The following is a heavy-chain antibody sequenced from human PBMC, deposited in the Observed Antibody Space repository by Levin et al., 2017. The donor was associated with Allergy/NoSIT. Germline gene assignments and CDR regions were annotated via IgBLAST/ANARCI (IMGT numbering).Heavy chain of an antibody. Sequence: GGSLRLSCAASGFTFSSYGMHWVRQAPGKGLEWVAVISYDGSNKYYADSVKGRFTISRDNSKNTLYLQMNSLRAEDTAVYYCAKDGGRFFLPSDDFWSGWPQNYYYYGMDVWGQGTTVTVSS. J-gene: IGHJ6*02. CDR1: GFTFSSYG. CDR2: ISYDGSNK. V-gene: IGHV3-30*18. D-gene: IGHD3-3*01. CDR3: AKDGGRFFLPSDDFWSGWPQNYYYYGMDV.